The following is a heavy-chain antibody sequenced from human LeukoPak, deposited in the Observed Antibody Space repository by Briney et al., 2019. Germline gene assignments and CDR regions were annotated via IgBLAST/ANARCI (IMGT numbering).Heavy chain of an antibody. D-gene: IGHD3-22*01. V-gene: IGHV1-69*05. CDR2: IIPIFGTA. CDR1: GGTFSSYA. CDR3: ARHDSSGYYYPTRAEDAFDI. J-gene: IGHJ3*02. Sequence: GASVKVSCKASGGTFSSYAISWVRQAPGQGLEWMGGIIPIFGTANYAQKFQGRVTITTDESTSTAYMELSSLRSEDTAVYYCARHDSSGYYYPTRAEDAFDIWGQGTMVTVSS.